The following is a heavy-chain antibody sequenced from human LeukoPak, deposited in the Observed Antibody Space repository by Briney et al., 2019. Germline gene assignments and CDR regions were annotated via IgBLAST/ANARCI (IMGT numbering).Heavy chain of an antibody. Sequence: GGSLRLSCAASGFAFSSSAMHWVRQAPGKGLEWVAVISYDGSNKYNADSVKGRFTISRDNSKNTLYLQMNSLRAEDTAVYYCAKGSGYSYYGWFDPWGQGTLVTVSS. CDR2: ISYDGSNK. CDR1: GFAFSSSA. J-gene: IGHJ5*02. V-gene: IGHV3-30*18. CDR3: AKGSGYSYYGWFDP. D-gene: IGHD4-11*01.